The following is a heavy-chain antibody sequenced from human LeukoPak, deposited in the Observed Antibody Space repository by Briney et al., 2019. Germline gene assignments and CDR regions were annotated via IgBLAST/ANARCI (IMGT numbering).Heavy chain of an antibody. CDR3: ARQYGDYAFDI. D-gene: IGHD4-17*01. CDR1: GNSFTNYW. Sequence: GESLKISCKGSGNSFTNYWIGWVRQMPGKGPEWMGIVYPGDSETRYSPSFQGQVTFSVDKPITTACLQWSSLKASDTAMYYCARQYGDYAFDIWGQGTMVTVSS. CDR2: VYPGDSET. J-gene: IGHJ3*02. V-gene: IGHV5-51*01.